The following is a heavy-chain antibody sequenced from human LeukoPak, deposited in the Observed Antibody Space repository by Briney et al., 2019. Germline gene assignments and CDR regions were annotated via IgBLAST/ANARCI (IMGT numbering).Heavy chain of an antibody. CDR1: GFTFSSYN. V-gene: IGHV3-21*01. Sequence: GGSLRLSCAAPGFTFSSYNMNWVRQAPGKGLEWVSSIGTSSTDIYYADSVKGRFTISRDSAKNSVYLQMNSLRAEDTAVYYCARWATVTSILDYWGQGTLVTVSS. J-gene: IGHJ4*02. CDR2: IGTSSTDI. CDR3: ARWATVTSILDY. D-gene: IGHD4-11*01.